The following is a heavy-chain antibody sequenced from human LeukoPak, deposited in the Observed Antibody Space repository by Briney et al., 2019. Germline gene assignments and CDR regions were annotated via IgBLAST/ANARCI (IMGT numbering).Heavy chain of an antibody. CDR2: MNPNSGNT. CDR1: GYTFTSYD. V-gene: IGHV1-8*01. D-gene: IGHD1-26*01. J-gene: IGHJ6*02. CDR3: ARVRWGYYYYGMDV. Sequence: ASVKVSCKASGYTFTSYDINWVRQAIGQGLEWMGWMNPNSGNTGYAQKFQGRVTMTRNTSISTAYMELSSLRSEDTAVYYCARVRWGYYYYGMDVWGQGTTVTVSS.